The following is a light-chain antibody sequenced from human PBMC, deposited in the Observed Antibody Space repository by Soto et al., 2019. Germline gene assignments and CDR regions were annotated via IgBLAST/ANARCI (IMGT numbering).Light chain of an antibody. Sequence: DLQMTQSPSSLSASLGDRVTITCRASQNINSDLNWYQQKPGKAPKVLIYAASRLQSGVPSRFSGSGSGTEFTLTISSLEPEDFATYYCQQSHITTLFTFGKGTKLEIK. J-gene: IGKJ2*01. V-gene: IGKV1-39*01. CDR1: QNINSD. CDR2: AAS. CDR3: QQSHITTLFT.